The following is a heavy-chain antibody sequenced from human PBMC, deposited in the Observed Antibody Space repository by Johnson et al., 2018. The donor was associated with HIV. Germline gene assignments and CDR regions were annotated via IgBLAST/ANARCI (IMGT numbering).Heavy chain of an antibody. CDR2: IYSGGTI. V-gene: IGHV3-66*01. J-gene: IGHJ3*02. Sequence: VQLVESGGGVVQPGRSLRLSCAVSGFTVSSNYMSWVRQAPGKGLEWVSVIYSGGTIYYADSVKGRFTISRDNAKNSLYLRMNSLRAEDTAVYYCARVLRLPRLGAFDIWGQGTMVTVSS. CDR1: GFTVSSNY. D-gene: IGHD5-12*01. CDR3: ARVLRLPRLGAFDI.